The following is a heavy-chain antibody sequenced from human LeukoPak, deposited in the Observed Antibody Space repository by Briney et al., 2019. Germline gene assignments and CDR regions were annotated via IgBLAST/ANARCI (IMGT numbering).Heavy chain of an antibody. CDR1: GFTFTTYN. CDR2: ISSSSSTI. Sequence: GGSLRLSCAASGFTFTTYNMIWIRQAPGKGLEWLSYISSSSSTILYADSVKGRFTISRDNSKNTLYPQMNSLRAEDTAVYYCAKAEYYYDSSGYYYSYYMDVWGKGTTVTISS. V-gene: IGHV3-48*01. CDR3: AKAEYYYDSSGYYYSYYMDV. J-gene: IGHJ6*03. D-gene: IGHD3-22*01.